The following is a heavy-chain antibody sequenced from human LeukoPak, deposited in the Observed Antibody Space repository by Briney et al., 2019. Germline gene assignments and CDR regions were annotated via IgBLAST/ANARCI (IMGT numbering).Heavy chain of an antibody. CDR3: ARQYCRGTNCYTGSSYYLDY. CDR1: GYSFSSYW. D-gene: IGHD2-2*02. Sequence: GESLKISCKGSGYSFSSYWIGWVRQMPGKGLEWMGIIYPGDSATRYISSFQGQVTISADKSIGTAYLQWSSLKASDTAMYYCARQYCRGTNCYTGSSYYLDYWGQGTLVTVSS. V-gene: IGHV5-51*01. J-gene: IGHJ4*02. CDR2: IYPGDSAT.